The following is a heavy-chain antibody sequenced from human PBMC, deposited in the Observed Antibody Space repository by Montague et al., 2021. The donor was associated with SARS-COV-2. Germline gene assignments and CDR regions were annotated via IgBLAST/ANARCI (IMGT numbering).Heavy chain of an antibody. V-gene: IGHV4-39*02. CDR3: ARPGSVSGWFYFDD. CDR2: IYFSGSA. D-gene: IGHD6-19*01. J-gene: IGHJ4*02. Sequence: SETLSLTCTVSGGAISTSSFHWGWVRQSPGKGLEWIATIYFSGSAYYNPSLRSRVTISMDTSKNHFSLKVNSVTATDTAVYFCARPGSVSGWFYFDDWGQGTLVSVSS. CDR1: GGAISTSSFH.